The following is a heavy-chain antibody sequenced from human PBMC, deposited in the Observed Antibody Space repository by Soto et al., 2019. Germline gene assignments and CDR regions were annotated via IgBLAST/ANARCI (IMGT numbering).Heavy chain of an antibody. CDR3: ARHGNSGPEDTLDV. CDR2: IHPGDSDT. Sequence: GESLKISCKGSWYSFSHYWIGWVRPMPRKGLEWMGIIHPGDSDTRYSPSFQGHIIISADKSISTVYLQWSSLTASDTAKYYCARHGNSGPEDTLDVWGQGTTVTVSS. D-gene: IGHD6-19*01. J-gene: IGHJ6*02. CDR1: WYSFSHYW. V-gene: IGHV5-51*01.